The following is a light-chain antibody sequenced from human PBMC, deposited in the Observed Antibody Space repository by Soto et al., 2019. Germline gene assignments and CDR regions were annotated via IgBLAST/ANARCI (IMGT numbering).Light chain of an antibody. CDR2: AAS. Sequence: IQMTQSPSTLSASTGDRFTITCLASQGISSYLAWYQQKPGKAPKLLIYAASTLQSGVPSRFSGSGSGTDFTLTISCLQSEDFATYYCQQYYSYPRTFGQGTKVDIK. CDR3: QQYYSYPRT. V-gene: IGKV1-8*01. J-gene: IGKJ1*01. CDR1: QGISSY.